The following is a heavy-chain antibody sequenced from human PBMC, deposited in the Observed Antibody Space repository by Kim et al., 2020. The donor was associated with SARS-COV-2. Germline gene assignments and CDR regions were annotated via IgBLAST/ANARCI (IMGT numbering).Heavy chain of an antibody. V-gene: IGHV3-30*18. CDR1: GFTFSSYG. CDR3: AKSPFASSVRWFDP. J-gene: IGHJ5*02. Sequence: GGSLRLSCAASGFTFSSYGMHWVRQAPGKGLEWVAVISYDGSNKYYADSVKGRFTISRDNSKNTLYLQMNSLRAEDTAVYYCAKSPFASSVRWFDPWGQGTLVTVSS. CDR2: ISYDGSNK. D-gene: IGHD6-6*01.